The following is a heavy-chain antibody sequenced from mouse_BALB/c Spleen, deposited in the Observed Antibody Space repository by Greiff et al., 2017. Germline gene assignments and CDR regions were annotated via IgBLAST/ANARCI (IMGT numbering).Heavy chain of an antibody. D-gene: IGHD1-1*01. CDR3: ARRHYYGSSYYFDY. CDR2: INPNNGGT. Sequence: VQLKQSGPELVKPGASVKIPCKASGYTFTDYNMDWVKQSHGKSLEWIGDINPNNGGTIYNQKFKGKATLTVDKSSSTAYMELRSLTSEDTAVYYCARRHYYGSSYYFDYWGQGTTLTVSS. J-gene: IGHJ2*01. CDR1: GYTFTDYN. V-gene: IGHV1-18*01.